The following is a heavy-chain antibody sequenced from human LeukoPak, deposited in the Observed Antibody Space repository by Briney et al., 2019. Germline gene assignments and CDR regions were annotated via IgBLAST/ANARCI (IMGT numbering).Heavy chain of an antibody. Sequence: GGSLRLSRATSGFTFSTFWMHWVRQAPGKGLVWVSRINHDGSSTNYADSVKGRFTISRDNAKNTLYLQMNSLRAEDTAVYYCVRDWGYDSSGYWQKYFDTWGQGTLVTVSS. CDR1: GFTFSTFW. CDR2: INHDGSST. V-gene: IGHV3-74*01. J-gene: IGHJ4*02. D-gene: IGHD3-22*01. CDR3: VRDWGYDSSGYWQKYFDT.